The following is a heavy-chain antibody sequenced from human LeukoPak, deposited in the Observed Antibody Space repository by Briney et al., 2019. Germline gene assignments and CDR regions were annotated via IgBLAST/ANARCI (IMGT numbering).Heavy chain of an antibody. Sequence: GGSLRLSCAASGFTFDDYGMNWVRQAPGKGLEWVSSISSSSSYIYYADSVKGRFTISRDNAKNSLYLQMNSLRAEDTAVYYCARGEEAVAYDYWGQGTLVTVSS. CDR2: ISSSSSYI. V-gene: IGHV3-21*01. J-gene: IGHJ4*02. CDR1: GFTFDDYG. CDR3: ARGEEAVAYDY. D-gene: IGHD6-19*01.